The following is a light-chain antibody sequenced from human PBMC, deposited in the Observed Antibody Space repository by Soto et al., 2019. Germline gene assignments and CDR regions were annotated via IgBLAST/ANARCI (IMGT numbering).Light chain of an antibody. CDR1: QGISNN. V-gene: IGKV1-27*01. CDR3: QKYNSAPWT. CDR2: AAT. Sequence: DIPMTQSPSSLSASVGDRVTMTCRASQGISNNLAWFQQKPGKVPKLLIYAATTLQSGVPSRFSGSGSGTDFTLTISSLQPEDVATYYCQKYNSAPWTFSQGTRVEI. J-gene: IGKJ1*01.